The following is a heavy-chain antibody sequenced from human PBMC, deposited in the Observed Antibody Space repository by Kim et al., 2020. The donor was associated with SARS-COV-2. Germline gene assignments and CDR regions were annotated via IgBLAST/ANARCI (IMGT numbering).Heavy chain of an antibody. CDR1: GFTFSSYA. Sequence: GGSLRLSCAASGFTFSSYAMSWVRQAPGKGLEWVSAISGSGGSTYYADSVKGRFTISRDNSKNTLYLQMNSLRAEDTAVYYCAKPPSKLLWFGELLLWGQGTLVTVSS. D-gene: IGHD3-10*01. V-gene: IGHV3-23*01. J-gene: IGHJ4*02. CDR3: AKPPSKLLWFGELLL. CDR2: ISGSGGST.